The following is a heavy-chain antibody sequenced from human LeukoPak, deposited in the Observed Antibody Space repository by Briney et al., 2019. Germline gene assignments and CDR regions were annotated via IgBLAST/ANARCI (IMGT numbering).Heavy chain of an antibody. CDR3: ARQAVGADSGVYFDY. CDR1: GESFSDDY. Sequence: SETLSLTCAVYGESFSDDYWSWIRQPPGKGLEWIGYIYTSGSTNYNPSLKSRVTISVDTSKNQFSLKLSSVTAADTAVYYCARQAVGADSGVYFDYWGQGTLVTVSS. V-gene: IGHV4-4*09. D-gene: IGHD1-26*01. J-gene: IGHJ4*02. CDR2: IYTSGST.